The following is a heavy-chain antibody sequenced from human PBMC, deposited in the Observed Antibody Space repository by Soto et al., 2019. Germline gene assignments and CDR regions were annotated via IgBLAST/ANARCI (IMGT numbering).Heavy chain of an antibody. V-gene: IGHV1-18*01. J-gene: IGHJ6*02. D-gene: IGHD2-21*01. CDR1: GYTFTNYG. CDR2: INVYNGNT. CDR3: ARDPLIVAVSSDYGMDV. Sequence: GASVKVSCKASGYTFTNYGINWVRQAPGQGLEWMGWINVYNGNTNYAQSLQGRVIMTTDTSMNTAYMELRSLRSDDTAVYYCARDPLIVAVSSDYGMDVWGQGTTVTVSS.